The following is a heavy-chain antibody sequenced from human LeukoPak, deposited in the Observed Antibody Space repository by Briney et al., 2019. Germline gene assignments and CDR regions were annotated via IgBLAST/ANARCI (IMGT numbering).Heavy chain of an antibody. CDR2: IYTGGNT. Sequence: PGGSLRLSCAASGFTFSDSGMSWVRQAPGKGLEWVSVIYTGGNTYYADFVKGRFIISRDNSKNTLYLQMNNLRVEDTAVYYCAGHDWFDPWGQGTLVTVSS. J-gene: IGHJ5*02. V-gene: IGHV3-23*05. CDR3: AGHDWFDP. CDR1: GFTFSDSG.